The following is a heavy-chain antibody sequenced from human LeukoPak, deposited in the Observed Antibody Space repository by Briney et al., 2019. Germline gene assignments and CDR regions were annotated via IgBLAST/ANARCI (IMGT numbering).Heavy chain of an antibody. Sequence: SQTLSLTCTVSGGSISGGDYYWSWIRQPPGKGLEWIGYIYYSGSTSYNPSLKSRVTILVDTSKNQFSLQLNSVTPEDTAVYYCARDLVELRGSSAFDIWGQGTMVTVSS. V-gene: IGHV4-30-4*08. J-gene: IGHJ3*02. D-gene: IGHD1-7*01. CDR3: ARDLVELRGSSAFDI. CDR2: IYYSGST. CDR1: GGSISGGDYY.